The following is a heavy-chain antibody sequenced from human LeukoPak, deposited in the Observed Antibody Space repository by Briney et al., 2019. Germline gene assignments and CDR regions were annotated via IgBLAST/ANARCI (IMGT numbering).Heavy chain of an antibody. V-gene: IGHV1-69*13. D-gene: IGHD1-26*01. Sequence: SVKVSCKASGGTFSSYAISWVRQAPGQGLEWMGGIIPIFGTANYAQKFQGRVTITADESTSTAYMELSSVRSEDTAVYYCARGPWGSGSYSGGETWGQGTLVTVSS. CDR3: ARGPWGSGSYSGGET. CDR2: IIPIFGTA. CDR1: GGTFSSYA. J-gene: IGHJ5*02.